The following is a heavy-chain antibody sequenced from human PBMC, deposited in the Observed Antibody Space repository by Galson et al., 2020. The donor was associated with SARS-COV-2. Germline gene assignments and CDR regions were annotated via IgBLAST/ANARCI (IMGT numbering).Heavy chain of an antibody. CDR2: MYYTGRT. CDR3: ARGVLQYFDYFDY. V-gene: IGHV4-30-4*01. D-gene: IGHD3-9*01. CDR1: GVSINSDDYF. Sequence: TLSLTCTVSGVSINSDDYFWTWIRQPPGKGLEWIGQMYYTGRTSFNPSLQSQFTMSLDTSKNQFSLKLTSVNAADTAVYFCARGVLQYFDYFDYWGQGTRLTVSS. J-gene: IGHJ4*02.